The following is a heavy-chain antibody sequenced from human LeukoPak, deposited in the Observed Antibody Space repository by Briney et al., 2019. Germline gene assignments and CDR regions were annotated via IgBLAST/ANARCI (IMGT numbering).Heavy chain of an antibody. CDR1: GFTFSSYA. V-gene: IGHV3-23*01. Sequence: PGGSLRLSCAASGFTFSSYAMSWVRQAPGKGLEWFSNISDSGDITYYADSVKGWFTISRDNSKNTLYLQMNSLRAEDTAVYYCAKVGAAGIAVVLVDYWRQGTLVTVSS. D-gene: IGHD6-19*01. J-gene: IGHJ4*02. CDR2: ISDSGDIT. CDR3: AKVGAAGIAVVLVDY.